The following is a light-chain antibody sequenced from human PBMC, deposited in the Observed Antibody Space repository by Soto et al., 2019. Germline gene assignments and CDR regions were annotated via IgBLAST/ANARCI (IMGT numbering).Light chain of an antibody. V-gene: IGKV3-20*01. CDR1: QSVSSNY. CDR3: QHYGRSAYT. J-gene: IGKJ2*01. CDR2: GAS. Sequence: EIVLTQSPGTLSLSPGERATLSCRASQSVSSNYLAWYQQKPGQAPRLLIYGASSRPTGIPARFSGSGSGTDFTLTISRLEPEDFAVYYCQHYGRSAYTFGQGTTLEIK.